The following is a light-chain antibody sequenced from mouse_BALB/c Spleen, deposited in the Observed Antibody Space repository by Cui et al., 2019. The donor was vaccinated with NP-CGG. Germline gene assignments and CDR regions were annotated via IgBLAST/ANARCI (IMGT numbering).Light chain of an antibody. V-gene: IGLV1*01. J-gene: IGLJ1*01. CDR1: TGAVTTSNY. CDR2: GTN. CDR3: ALWYSNHWV. Sequence: PVVTQESALTTSPGETVTITCRSSTGAVTTSNYANWVQEKPDHLFTGLIGGTNNRAPGVPARFSGSLIGDKAALTITGTQTEDEAIYFCALWYSNHWVFGGGTKLTVL.